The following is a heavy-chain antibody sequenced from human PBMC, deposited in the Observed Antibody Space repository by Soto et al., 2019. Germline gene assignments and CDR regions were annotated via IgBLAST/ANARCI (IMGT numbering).Heavy chain of an antibody. CDR1: GFTFSNAW. J-gene: IGHJ6*04. Sequence: GRSLRLSCAASGFTFSNAWMNWVRQAPGKGLEWVGRIKSKTDGGTTDYAAPVKGRFTISRDDSKNTLYLQMNSLKTEDTAVYYCTTVLQLWLRYYYYGMDVWGKGTTVTVS. CDR2: IKSKTDGGTT. CDR3: TTVLQLWLRYYYYGMDV. V-gene: IGHV3-15*07. D-gene: IGHD5-18*01.